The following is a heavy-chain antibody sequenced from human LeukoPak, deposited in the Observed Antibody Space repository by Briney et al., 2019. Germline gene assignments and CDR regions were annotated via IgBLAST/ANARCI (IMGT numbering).Heavy chain of an antibody. CDR3: AKAINYDFWSGYYPYFDY. CDR2: ISSSGSGDNT. D-gene: IGHD3-3*01. CDR1: GVTLSTYA. J-gene: IGHJ4*02. V-gene: IGHV3-23*01. Sequence: GGSLRLSCAASGVTLSTYAMSWARQAPGKGLEWVSGISSSGSGDNTYYADSVKGRFTISRDSSKNTLFLHMNTLRAEDTAIYYCAKAINYDFWSGYYPYFDYWGQGTLVTVSS.